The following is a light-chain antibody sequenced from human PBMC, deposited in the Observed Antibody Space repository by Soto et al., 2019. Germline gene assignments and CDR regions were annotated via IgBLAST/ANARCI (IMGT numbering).Light chain of an antibody. CDR1: SSDVGGYNY. J-gene: IGLJ2*01. Sequence: QSALTQPASVSGSPGQSITISCTGTSSDVGGYNYVSWYQQHPGKAPKLMIYDVSDRPSGVSNRFSGSKSGNTASLVISGLQAGDEADYYCSSYTSSSTLVVFGGGTKLTVL. CDR3: SSYTSSSTLVV. CDR2: DVS. V-gene: IGLV2-14*03.